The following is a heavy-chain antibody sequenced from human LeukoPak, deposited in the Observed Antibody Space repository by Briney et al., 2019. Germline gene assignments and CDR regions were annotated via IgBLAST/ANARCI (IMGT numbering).Heavy chain of an antibody. CDR3: ARVLGTGYASGWFGGAFDY. J-gene: IGHJ4*02. D-gene: IGHD6-19*01. V-gene: IGHV3-23*01. CDR2: ISGSGGRI. CDR1: GFTFSSYA. Sequence: GGSLRLSCAASGFTFSSYAMTWVRQAPGKGLEWVSTISGSGGRIFYADSVKGRFTISRDNAKNTLYLQMNSLRAEDTAVYYCARVLGTGYASGWFGGAFDYWGQGSLVTVSS.